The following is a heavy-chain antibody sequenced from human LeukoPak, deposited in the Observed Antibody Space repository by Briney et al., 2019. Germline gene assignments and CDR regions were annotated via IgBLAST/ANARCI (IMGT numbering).Heavy chain of an antibody. Sequence: GASVKVSCKASGGTFSSYAISWVRQAPGQGPEWMGGIIPIFGTANYAQKFQGRVTITADESTSTAYMELSSLRSEDTAVYYCASKGITGTTGDYYYYGMDVWGQGTTVTVSS. CDR3: ASKGITGTTGDYYYYGMDV. V-gene: IGHV1-69*13. J-gene: IGHJ6*02. D-gene: IGHD1-7*01. CDR1: GGTFSSYA. CDR2: IIPIFGTA.